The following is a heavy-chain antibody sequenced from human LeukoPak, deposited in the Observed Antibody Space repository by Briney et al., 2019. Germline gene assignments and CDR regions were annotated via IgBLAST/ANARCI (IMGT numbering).Heavy chain of an antibody. J-gene: IGHJ4*02. CDR1: GYTFTSYA. V-gene: IGHV1-3*01. CDR2: INAGNGNT. CDR3: ARGGEYSYGYVDFDS. Sequence: GASVKVSCKTSGYTFTSYAMHWVRQAPGQRLEWMGWINAGNGNTKYSQKFRGRVTITRDTSASTAYMELSSLRSEDTAVYYCARGGEYSYGYVDFDSWGQGTLVTVSS. D-gene: IGHD5-18*01.